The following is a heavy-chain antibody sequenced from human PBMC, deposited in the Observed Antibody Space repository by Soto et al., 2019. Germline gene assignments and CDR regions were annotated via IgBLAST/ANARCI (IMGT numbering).Heavy chain of an antibody. J-gene: IGHJ6*02. Sequence: EVQLLESGGGLVQPGGSLRLSCAASGFTFSSFALNWVRQAPGKGLEXVSIISGSADSTFYADSVKGRFTXXXXXXXXXXXXXXXXXXXXXXAVYYCAKTRGAMIYAISVYGMDVWGQGTTVTVSS. CDR2: ISGSADST. CDR3: AKTRGAMIYAISVYGMDV. CDR1: GFTFSSFA. D-gene: IGHD2-8*01. V-gene: IGHV3-23*01.